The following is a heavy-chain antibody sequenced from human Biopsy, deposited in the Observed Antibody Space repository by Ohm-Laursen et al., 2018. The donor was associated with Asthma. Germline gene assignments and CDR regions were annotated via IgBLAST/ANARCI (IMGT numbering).Heavy chain of an antibody. Sequence: SETLSLTCTVSGGSVSTGSYYWSWIRKPPGKGLEWLGYFYCNGSDNYNPSLKSRVTISVDTSKNQSSLRLNSVTAADTAVYYCARGPNYHGSGRAPIGMDVWGQGTTVTVSS. J-gene: IGHJ6*02. CDR1: GGSVSTGSYY. V-gene: IGHV4-61*01. D-gene: IGHD3-10*01. CDR3: ARGPNYHGSGRAPIGMDV. CDR2: FYCNGSD.